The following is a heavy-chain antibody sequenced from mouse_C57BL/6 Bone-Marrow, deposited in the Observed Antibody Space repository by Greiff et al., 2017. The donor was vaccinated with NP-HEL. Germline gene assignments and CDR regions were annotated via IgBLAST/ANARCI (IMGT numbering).Heavy chain of an antibody. D-gene: IGHD2-2*01. CDR3: TYGYCFAY. J-gene: IGHJ3*01. CDR2: IDPENGDT. Sequence: VQLQQSGAELVRPGASVKLSCTASGFNIKDDYMHWVKQRPEQGLEWIGWIDPENGDTEYASKFQGKATITADTSSNTAYLQLSSLTSEDTAVYYCTYGYCFAYWGQGTLVTVSA. V-gene: IGHV14-4*01. CDR1: GFNIKDDY.